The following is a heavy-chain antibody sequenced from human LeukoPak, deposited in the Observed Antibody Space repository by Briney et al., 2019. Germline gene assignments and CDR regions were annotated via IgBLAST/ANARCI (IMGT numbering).Heavy chain of an antibody. CDR1: GGSVSSGSYY. D-gene: IGHD1-26*01. V-gene: IGHV4-61*01. Sequence: PSETLSLTCTVSGGSVSSGSYYWSWIRQPPGKGLDWFGYIYYSGRTDYNPSLKSRITISVDTSKNQFSHKLSSVTAADTAVYYCARGGGNYASYWGQGTLVTVSS. J-gene: IGHJ4*02. CDR3: ARGGGNYASY. CDR2: IYYSGRT.